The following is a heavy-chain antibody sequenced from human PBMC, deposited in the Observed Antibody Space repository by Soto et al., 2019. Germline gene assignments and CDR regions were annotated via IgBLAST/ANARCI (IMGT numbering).Heavy chain of an antibody. Sequence: PSETLSLTCTVSGGSISSYYWSWIRQPPGEGLEWIGYIYYSGIIYYNPSLKSRVTMSRDTSKNQFSLKLDSVTAADTAVYYCAREVGEVDYSSSSDAFDIWGQGTMVTVSS. CDR1: GGSISSYY. V-gene: IGHV4-59*12. CDR2: IYYSGII. J-gene: IGHJ3*02. D-gene: IGHD6-6*01. CDR3: AREVGEVDYSSSSDAFDI.